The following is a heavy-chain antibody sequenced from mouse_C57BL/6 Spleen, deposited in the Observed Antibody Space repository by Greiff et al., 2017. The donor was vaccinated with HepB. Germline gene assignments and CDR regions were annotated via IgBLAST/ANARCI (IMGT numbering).Heavy chain of an antibody. CDR3: ARNGFITTYYYAMDY. CDR2: IYPGSGNT. J-gene: IGHJ4*01. CDR1: GYTFTDYS. D-gene: IGHD1-1*01. Sequence: QVQLKESGAELVRPGASVKLSCKASGYTFTDYSINWVKQRPGQGLEWIARIYPGSGNTYYNEKFKGKATLTAEKSSSTAYMQLSSLTSEDSAVYVCARNGFITTYYYAMDYWGQGTSVTVSS. V-gene: IGHV1-76*01.